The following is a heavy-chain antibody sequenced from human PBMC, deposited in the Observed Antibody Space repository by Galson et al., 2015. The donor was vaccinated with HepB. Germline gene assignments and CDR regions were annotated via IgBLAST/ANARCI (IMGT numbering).Heavy chain of an antibody. D-gene: IGHD1-26*01. J-gene: IGHJ4*02. CDR3: ARSSGGYFDS. CDR1: GFNSSIFW. Sequence: SLRLSCAGSGFNSSIFWMSWVRQAPGKGLEWVANIKQDGREKYYVGPVKGRFTISRDNAGNPLYLQMNSLRGEDTALYYCARSSGGYFDSWGQGILVTVSS. V-gene: IGHV3-7*01. CDR2: IKQDGREK.